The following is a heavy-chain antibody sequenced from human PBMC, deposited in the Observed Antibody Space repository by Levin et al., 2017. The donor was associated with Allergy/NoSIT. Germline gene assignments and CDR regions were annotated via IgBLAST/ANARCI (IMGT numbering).Heavy chain of an antibody. CDR2: INPSGGST. Sequence: ASVKVSCKASGYTFTSYYMHWVRQAPGQGLEWMGIINPSGGSTSYAQKFQGRVTMTRDTSTSTVYMELSSLRSEDTAVYYCARGGVATRMMVAFDYWGQGTLVTVSS. CDR3: ARGGVATRMMVAFDY. D-gene: IGHD5-12*01. V-gene: IGHV1-46*01. J-gene: IGHJ4*02. CDR1: GYTFTSYY.